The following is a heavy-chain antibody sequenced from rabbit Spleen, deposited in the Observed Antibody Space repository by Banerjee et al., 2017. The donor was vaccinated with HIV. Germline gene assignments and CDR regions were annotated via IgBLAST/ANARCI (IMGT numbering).Heavy chain of an antibody. CDR2: VGSGATGNT. V-gene: IGHV1S40*01. J-gene: IGHJ6*01. CDR1: GFSFSSRYY. D-gene: IGHD4-1*01. Sequence: QSLEESGGGLVQPGGTLTLTCTASGFSFSSRYYMCWDRQAPGKGLEWIGCVGSGATGNTYYASWAKGRFTISKTSSTTLTLQMTSLTAADTATYFCARRAGVADYAMDLWGPGTLVTVS. CDR3: ARRAGVADYAMDL.